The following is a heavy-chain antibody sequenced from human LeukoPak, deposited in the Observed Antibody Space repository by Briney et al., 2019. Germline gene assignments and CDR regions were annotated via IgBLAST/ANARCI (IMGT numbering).Heavy chain of an antibody. D-gene: IGHD6-25*01. CDR1: GFTFSSYG. J-gene: IGHJ4*02. CDR2: ISNDGSNK. V-gene: IGHV3-30*18. Sequence: GRSLRLSCAASGFTFSSYGIHWVRQAPGKGLEWVAHISNDGSNKDYADSVKGRFTMSRDNSENTLYLQMNSLRTEDTAVYYCAKDQYVGSAAAAGDYWGQGTLVIVSS. CDR3: AKDQYVGSAAAAGDY.